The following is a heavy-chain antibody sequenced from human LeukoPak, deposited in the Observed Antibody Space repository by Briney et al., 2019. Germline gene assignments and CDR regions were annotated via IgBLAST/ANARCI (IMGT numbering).Heavy chain of an antibody. V-gene: IGHV3-53*05. J-gene: IGHJ4*02. CDR3: ARVGGYSGYDFVY. D-gene: IGHD5-12*01. CDR1: GFTVSSND. CDR2: IYSGGST. Sequence: GGSLRLSCAASGFTVSSNDMSWVRQAPGKGLECISVIYSGGSTDYADSVKGRLTISRDNSKNTLYLQMNSLRSEDTAVYYCARVGGYSGYDFVYWGQGTLVTVSS.